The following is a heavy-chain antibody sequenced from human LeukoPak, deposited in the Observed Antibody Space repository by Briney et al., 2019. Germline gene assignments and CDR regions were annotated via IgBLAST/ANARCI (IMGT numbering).Heavy chain of an antibody. Sequence: GGSLRLSCAASGFTFSSYWMSWVRQAPGKGLEWVANIKQDGSEKYFVDSVRGRFTTSRDNAKNLVYLQMSSLRGEDTAVYYCARQPFDYWGQGTLVTVSS. V-gene: IGHV3-7*03. CDR3: ARQPFDY. J-gene: IGHJ4*02. CDR2: IKQDGSEK. CDR1: GFTFSSYW.